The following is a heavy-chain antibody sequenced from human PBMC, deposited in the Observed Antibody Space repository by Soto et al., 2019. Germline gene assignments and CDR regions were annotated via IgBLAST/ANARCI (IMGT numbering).Heavy chain of an antibody. CDR3: ARVIRGAYYNSPLDT. J-gene: IGHJ5*02. Sequence: ASVKVSCKASGYTLTGYFMHWVRQAPGQGLEWMGWINPYRGGADYAQSFQGRVTMTRDTSISTVYMELSRLRFDDTAVYYCARVIRGAYYNSPLDTWGQGTVVTVSS. CDR2: INPYRGGA. D-gene: IGHD3-10*01. V-gene: IGHV1-2*02. CDR1: GYTLTGYF.